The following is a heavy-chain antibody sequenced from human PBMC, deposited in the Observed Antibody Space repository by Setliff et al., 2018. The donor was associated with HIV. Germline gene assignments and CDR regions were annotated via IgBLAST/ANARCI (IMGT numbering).Heavy chain of an antibody. CDR1: GYTFTSYG. CDR2: ISAYNGNT. Sequence: GASVKVSCKASGYTFTSYGISWVRQAPGQGLEWMGWISAYNGNTNYAQKLQGRVTMTTDTSTSTAYMELRSLRSDDTAVYYCARDPGCRTSCYNDAFDLWGRGTLVTVSS. V-gene: IGHV1-18*01. D-gene: IGHD2-2*02. J-gene: IGHJ2*01. CDR3: ARDPGCRTSCYNDAFDL.